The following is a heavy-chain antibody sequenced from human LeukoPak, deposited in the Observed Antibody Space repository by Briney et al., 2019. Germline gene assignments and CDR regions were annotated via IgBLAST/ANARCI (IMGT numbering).Heavy chain of an antibody. CDR2: INTNTGNP. Sequence: ASVKVSCKASGYTFTTYAMNWVRQAPGQGLEWMGWINTNTGNPTYAQGFTGRFVFSLDTSVSTAYLQISSLVPDDTAVYFCARGDSHHSGSYSYYHYIDVWGKGTTVTVSS. CDR1: GYTFTTYA. CDR3: ARGDSHHSGSYSYYHYIDV. J-gene: IGHJ6*03. D-gene: IGHD1-26*01. V-gene: IGHV7-4-1*02.